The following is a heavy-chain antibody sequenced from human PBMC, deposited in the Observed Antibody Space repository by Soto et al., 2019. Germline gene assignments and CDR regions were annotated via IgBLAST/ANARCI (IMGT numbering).Heavy chain of an antibody. J-gene: IGHJ4*02. CDR2: IYYSGST. Sequence: PSETLSLTCTVSGGSITSRNYYWGWIRQPPGKGLEWIGNIYYSGSTDYNPPLKSRVTISVDTSKNQFSLKLRSVTAADTAVYYCARDSYNFDDWGQGILVTVSS. CDR3: ARDSYNFDD. V-gene: IGHV4-39*07. CDR1: GGSITSRNYY. D-gene: IGHD5-18*01.